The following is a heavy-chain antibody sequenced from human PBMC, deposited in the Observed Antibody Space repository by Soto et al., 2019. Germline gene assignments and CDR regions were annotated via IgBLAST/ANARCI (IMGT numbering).Heavy chain of an antibody. Sequence: EVQLVESGGGLVKPGGSLRLSCAASGFTFTNAWMGWVRQAPGKGLEWVGRIKTKTDGGTTDYAAPVKGRFTISRDDSKDTVYLQMNSLKSEDTAVYYCIIDGSGWYEEVRFSWGQGTLVTVSS. CDR1: GFTFTNAW. V-gene: IGHV3-15*01. CDR2: IKTKTDGGTT. CDR3: IIDGSGWYEEVRFS. D-gene: IGHD6-19*01. J-gene: IGHJ5*02.